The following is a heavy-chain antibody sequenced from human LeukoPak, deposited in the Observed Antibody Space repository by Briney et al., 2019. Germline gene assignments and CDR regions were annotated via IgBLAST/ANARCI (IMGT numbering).Heavy chain of an antibody. J-gene: IGHJ4*02. CDR3: ARLTHGLRYFDWLLPYFDY. D-gene: IGHD3-9*01. V-gene: IGHV4-39*07. CDR1: GESISSHY. CDR2: MYSSGST. Sequence: PSETLSLTCNVSGESISSHYWAWIRQPPGKGLEWIGIMYSSGSTYYNPSLKSRVTISVDTSKNQFSLKLSSVTAADTAVYYCARLTHGLRYFDWLLPYFDYWGQGTLVTVSS.